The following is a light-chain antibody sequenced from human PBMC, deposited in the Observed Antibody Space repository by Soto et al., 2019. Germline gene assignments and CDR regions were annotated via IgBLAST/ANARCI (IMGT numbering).Light chain of an antibody. CDR3: SSYTSTSTRV. CDR1: SCDVGGYNY. Sequence: QSVLTQPAFVSGSPGQSITISCTGTSCDVGGYNYVSWYQHPPGKAPKLMISEVSNRPSGVSNRFSGSKSGNTASLTISGLQAEDEADYYCSSYTSTSTRVFGTGTKVTVL. CDR2: EVS. V-gene: IGLV2-14*01. J-gene: IGLJ1*01.